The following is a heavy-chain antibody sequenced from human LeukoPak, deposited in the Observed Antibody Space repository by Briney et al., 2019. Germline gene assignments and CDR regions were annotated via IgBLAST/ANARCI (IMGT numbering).Heavy chain of an antibody. Sequence: QPGGSLRLSCAASGFTFSSYGMHWVRQAPGKGLEWVAFIRYDGSNKYYADSVKGRFTISRDNSKNTLYLQMNSLRAEDTAVYYGTKEYCSGGSCLNYWGQGTLVTVSS. CDR1: GFTFSSYG. D-gene: IGHD2-15*01. J-gene: IGHJ4*02. V-gene: IGHV3-30*02. CDR3: TKEYCSGGSCLNY. CDR2: IRYDGSNK.